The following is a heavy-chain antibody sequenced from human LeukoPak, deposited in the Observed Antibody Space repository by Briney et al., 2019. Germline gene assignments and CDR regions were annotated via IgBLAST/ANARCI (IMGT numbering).Heavy chain of an antibody. CDR2: ISYDGSNK. V-gene: IGHV3-30-3*01. CDR3: ARDRQYSSSWLYFDY. J-gene: IGHJ4*02. Sequence: GGSLRLSCAASGFTFSSYAMHWVRQAPGKGREWVAVISYDGSNKYYADSVKGRFTISRDNSKNTLYLQMNSLRAEDTAVYYCARDRQYSSSWLYFDYWGQGTLVTVSS. D-gene: IGHD6-13*01. CDR1: GFTFSSYA.